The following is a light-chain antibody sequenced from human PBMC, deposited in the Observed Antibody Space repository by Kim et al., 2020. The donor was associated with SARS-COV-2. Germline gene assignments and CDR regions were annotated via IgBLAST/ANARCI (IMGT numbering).Light chain of an antibody. V-gene: IGLV3-9*01. CDR1: NIGSKN. J-gene: IGLJ3*02. CDR2: RDS. Sequence: SVALGQTARITCGGNNIGSKNVHGYQQKPGQAPVLVIYRDSNRPSGIPERFSGSNSGNTATLTISRAQAGDEADYYCQVWDSSTAVFGGGTKLTVL. CDR3: QVWDSSTAV.